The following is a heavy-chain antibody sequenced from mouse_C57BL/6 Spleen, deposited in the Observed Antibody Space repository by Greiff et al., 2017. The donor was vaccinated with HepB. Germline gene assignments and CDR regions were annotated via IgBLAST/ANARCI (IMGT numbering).Heavy chain of an antibody. J-gene: IGHJ2*01. V-gene: IGHV1-7*01. D-gene: IGHD2-4*01. CDR2: INPSSGYT. Sequence: VQLQESGAELAKPGASVKLSCKASGYTFTSYWMHWVKQRPGQGLEWIGYINPSSGYTKYNQKFKDKATLTADKSSSTAYMQLSSLTYEDSAVYHCARCYYDYDDGFDYWGQGTTLTVSS. CDR1: GYTFTSYW. CDR3: ARCYYDYDDGFDY.